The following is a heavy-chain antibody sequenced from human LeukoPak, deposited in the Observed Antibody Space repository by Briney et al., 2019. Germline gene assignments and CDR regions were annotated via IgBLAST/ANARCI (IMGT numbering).Heavy chain of an antibody. CDR1: GFTFSSYA. Sequence: GRSLRLSCAASGFTFSSYAMHWVRQAPGKGLEWVAVISYDGSNKYYADSVKGRFTISRDNSKNTLYLQMNSLRAEDAAVYYCAIRRPFDYWGQGTLVTVSS. V-gene: IGHV3-30-3*01. CDR2: ISYDGSNK. J-gene: IGHJ4*02. CDR3: AIRRPFDY.